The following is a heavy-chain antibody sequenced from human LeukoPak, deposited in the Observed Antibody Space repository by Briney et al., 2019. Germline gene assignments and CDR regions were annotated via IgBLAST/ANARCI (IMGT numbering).Heavy chain of an antibody. CDR3: ARDSLYCSSTSCYLSNWFDP. D-gene: IGHD2-2*01. Sequence: GASVKVSCKASGYTFTGYYMRWVRQAPGQGLEWMGWINPNSGGTNYAQKFQGRVTMTRDTSISTAYMELSRLRSDDTAVYYCARDSLYCSSTSCYLSNWFDPWGQGTLVTVSS. CDR2: INPNSGGT. V-gene: IGHV1-2*02. CDR1: GYTFTGYY. J-gene: IGHJ5*02.